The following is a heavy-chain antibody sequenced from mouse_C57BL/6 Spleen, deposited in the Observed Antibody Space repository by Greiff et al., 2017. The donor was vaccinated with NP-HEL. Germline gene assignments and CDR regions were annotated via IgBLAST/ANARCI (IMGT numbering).Heavy chain of an antibody. Sequence: EVQLQESGPGLVKPSQSLSLTCSVTGYSITSGYYWNWIRQFPGNKLEWMGYISYDGSNNYNPSLKNRISITRDTSKNQFFLKLNSVTTEDTATYYCAREGHLLRGGFAYWGQGTLVTVSA. J-gene: IGHJ3*01. CDR2: ISYDGSN. CDR1: GYSITSGYY. CDR3: AREGHLLRGGFAY. V-gene: IGHV3-6*01. D-gene: IGHD1-1*01.